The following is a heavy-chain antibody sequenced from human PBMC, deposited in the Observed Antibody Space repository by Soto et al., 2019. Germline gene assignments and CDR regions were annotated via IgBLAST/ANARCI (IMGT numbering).Heavy chain of an antibody. CDR3: ARGGPYGSGKKLGVWSDP. CDR1: GYTFTSYG. Sequence: QVQLVQSGAEVKKPGASVKVSCKASGYTFTSYGISWVRQAPGQGLEWMGWISAYNGNTNCEQKFQGRVTITTDTSTSTAYMELRSLRSDDTAVYYCARGGPYGSGKKLGVWSDPWGQGTLVTVSS. CDR2: ISAYNGNT. V-gene: IGHV1-18*01. D-gene: IGHD3-10*01. J-gene: IGHJ5*02.